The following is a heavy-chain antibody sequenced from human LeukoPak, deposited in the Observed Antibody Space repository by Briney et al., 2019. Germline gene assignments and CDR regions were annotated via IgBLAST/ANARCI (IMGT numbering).Heavy chain of an antibody. CDR3: ARPHSGTVNASTYGVIDY. J-gene: IGHJ4*02. CDR2: IHYTGST. Sequence: PSETLSLTCTVSGGSINSYYWSWIRQPPGKGLECIGYIHYTGSTNYNPSLKSRVTISVDTSKSQFSLKLSSVTAADTAMYYCARPHSGTVNASTYGVIDYWGQGTLVTVSS. D-gene: IGHD2-8*01. CDR1: GGSINSYY. V-gene: IGHV4-59*12.